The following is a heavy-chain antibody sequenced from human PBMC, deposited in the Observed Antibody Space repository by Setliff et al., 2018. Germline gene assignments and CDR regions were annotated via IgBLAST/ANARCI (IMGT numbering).Heavy chain of an antibody. CDR3: ATSPKKVTGSDYYNYYMDV. V-gene: IGHV1-69*06. J-gene: IGHJ6*03. CDR1: GTTFNSHA. Sequence: ASVKVSCKTSGTTFNSHAINWVRQAPGQGLEWMGRIITAFGSAVSAQKFQDRVSITADRTTYTAYLELTSLTLEDTAVYYCATSPKKVTGSDYYNYYMDVWGKGTTVTVSS. CDR2: IITAFGSA. D-gene: IGHD3-9*01.